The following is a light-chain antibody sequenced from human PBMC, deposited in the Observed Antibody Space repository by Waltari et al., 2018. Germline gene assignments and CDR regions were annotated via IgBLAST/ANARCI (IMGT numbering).Light chain of an antibody. V-gene: IGLV1-47*01. CDR3: ATWDDSLNSWV. CDR1: SSNVGNNY. J-gene: IGLJ3*02. Sequence: QPVLTLPPSASGTPGQVVSFSCSGSSSNVGNNYVYWYQQLPGTAPKLLIYKNDQGPSGVPDRFFGSKSGTSASLFISGLRSEDEGHYTCATWDDSLNSWVFGGGTKLTIL. CDR2: KND.